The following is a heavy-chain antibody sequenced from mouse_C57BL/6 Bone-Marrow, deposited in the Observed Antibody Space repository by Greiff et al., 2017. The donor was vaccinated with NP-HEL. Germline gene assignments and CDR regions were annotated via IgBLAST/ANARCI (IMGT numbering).Heavy chain of an antibody. J-gene: IGHJ2*01. CDR1: GYTFTSYG. CDR3: ARWRGLLQNFDY. D-gene: IGHD2-3*01. Sequence: QVQLKQSGAELARPGASVKLSCKASGYTFTSYGISWVKQRTGQGLEWIGEIYPRSGNTYYNEKFKGKATLTADKSSSTAYMELRSLTSEDSAVYFCARWRGLLQNFDYWGQGTTLTVSS. V-gene: IGHV1-81*01. CDR2: IYPRSGNT.